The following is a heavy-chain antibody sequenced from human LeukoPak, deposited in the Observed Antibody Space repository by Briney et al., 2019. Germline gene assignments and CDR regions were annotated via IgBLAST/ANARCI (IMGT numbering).Heavy chain of an antibody. Sequence: PSETLSLTCAVYGGSFSGYYWSWIRQPPGKGLEWIGEINHSGSTNYNPSLKSRVTISVDTSKKQFSLNLSSVTAADTAVYYCARVGGSRGYYQRVWWYFDLWGRGALVTVSS. CDR1: GGSFSGYY. CDR2: INHSGST. J-gene: IGHJ2*01. CDR3: ARVGGSRGYYQRVWWYFDL. V-gene: IGHV4-34*01. D-gene: IGHD3-22*01.